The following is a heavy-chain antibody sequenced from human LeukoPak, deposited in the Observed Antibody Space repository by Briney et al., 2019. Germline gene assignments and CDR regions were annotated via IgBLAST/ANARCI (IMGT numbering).Heavy chain of an antibody. J-gene: IGHJ4*02. CDR2: ISGSGGST. Sequence: GGTLRLSCAASGFTFSSYGMSWVRQAPGKGLEWVSAISGSGGSTYYADSVKGRFTISRDNSKNTLYLQMNSLRAEDTAVYYCARDGSYYTHFDYWGQGTLVTVSS. CDR1: GFTFSSYG. D-gene: IGHD1-26*01. CDR3: ARDGSYYTHFDY. V-gene: IGHV3-23*01.